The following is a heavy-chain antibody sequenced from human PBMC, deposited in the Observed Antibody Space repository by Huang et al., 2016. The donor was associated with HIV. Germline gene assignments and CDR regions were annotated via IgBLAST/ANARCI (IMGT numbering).Heavy chain of an antibody. CDR1: GASFTGNY. V-gene: IGHV4-34*01. CDR2: INYSGST. J-gene: IGHJ6*02. D-gene: IGHD3-3*01. Sequence: QVHLQQWGAGLLKPSETLTLTCAVSGASFTGNYWTWIRQTPGKGLEWIGEINYSGSTIYNPSLESRVTISIDRSKKQFSLRLSSMTAADTAVYYCARQWVLLDYLMGMDVWGQGTTVIVSS. CDR3: ARQWVLLDYLMGMDV.